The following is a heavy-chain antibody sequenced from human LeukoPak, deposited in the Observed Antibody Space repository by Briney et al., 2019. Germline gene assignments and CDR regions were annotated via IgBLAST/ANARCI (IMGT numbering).Heavy chain of an antibody. D-gene: IGHD3-10*01. CDR1: GYTFTSYD. J-gene: IGHJ3*02. Sequence: GASVKVSCKASGYTFTSYDINWMRQATGQGLEWMGWMNPNSGNTGYAQKFQGRVTMTRNTSISTAYMELSSLRSEDTAVYYCASATGSGSYFDAFDIWGQGTMVTVSP. CDR3: ASATGSGSYFDAFDI. V-gene: IGHV1-8*01. CDR2: MNPNSGNT.